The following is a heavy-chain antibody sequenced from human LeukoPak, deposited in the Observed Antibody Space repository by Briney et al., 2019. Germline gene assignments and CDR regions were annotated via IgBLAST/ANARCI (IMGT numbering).Heavy chain of an antibody. Sequence: GASVKLSCKPSGYTFTSYGISGVRQAPGQGLEWMGWISAYNGKTNYAQKLQGRVTMNTDTSTSTAYMELRSLRSDDTAVYYCARDEVATIGDYWGQGTLVTVSS. CDR3: ARDEVATIGDY. CDR1: GYTFTSYG. J-gene: IGHJ4*02. D-gene: IGHD5-12*01. CDR2: ISAYNGKT. V-gene: IGHV1-18*01.